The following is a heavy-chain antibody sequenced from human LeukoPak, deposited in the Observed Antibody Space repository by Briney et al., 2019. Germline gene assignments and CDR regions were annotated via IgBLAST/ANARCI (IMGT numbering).Heavy chain of an antibody. CDR2: IYPADSDT. Sequence: GESLKISCKGSGYSFTSYWIGWVRQMPGKGLEWMGIIYPADSDTRYSPSFQGQVIISADKSISTAYLQWSSLKASDTAMYYCARRGRDSNGYLNYFDYWGQGALVTVSS. V-gene: IGHV5-51*01. CDR1: GYSFTSYW. J-gene: IGHJ4*02. CDR3: ARRGRDSNGYLNYFDY. D-gene: IGHD3-22*01.